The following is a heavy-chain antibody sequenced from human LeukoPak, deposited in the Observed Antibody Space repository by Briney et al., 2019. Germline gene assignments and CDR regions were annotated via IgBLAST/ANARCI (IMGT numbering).Heavy chain of an antibody. Sequence: GGSLRLSCAASGFTFSNYSMNWVRQAPGKGLEWVSSISSSSSYIYYADSVKGRFTISRDNAKNSLYLQMNSLRAEDTAVYYCARDRLVRGAIYPLEYYYYGMDVWGQGTTVTVSS. CDR3: ARDRLVRGAIYPLEYYYYGMDV. J-gene: IGHJ6*02. V-gene: IGHV3-21*01. CDR1: GFTFSNYS. CDR2: ISSSSSYI. D-gene: IGHD3-10*01.